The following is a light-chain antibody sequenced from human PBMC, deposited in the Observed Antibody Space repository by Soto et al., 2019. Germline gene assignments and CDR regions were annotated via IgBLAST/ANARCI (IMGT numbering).Light chain of an antibody. CDR3: SSYTSSSIVV. Sequence: QSVLTQPASVSGSPGQSMTISCTGTSSDVGGYNSVSWYQHHPGKAPKLMIYDVSNRPSGVSNRFSGSKSVNTASLTISGLQAEDEADYYCSSYTSSSIVVFGGGTKLTVL. J-gene: IGLJ2*01. CDR2: DVS. CDR1: SSDVGGYNS. V-gene: IGLV2-14*03.